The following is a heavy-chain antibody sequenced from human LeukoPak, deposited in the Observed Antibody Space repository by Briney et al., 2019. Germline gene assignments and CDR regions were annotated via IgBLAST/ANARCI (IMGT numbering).Heavy chain of an antibody. CDR2: ISAYNGNT. Sequence: GASAKVSCKASGYTFTSYGISWVRQAPGQGLEWMGWISAYNGNTNYAQKLQGRVTMTTDASTSTAYMELRSLRSDDTAVYYCARDFRYYDSSGFSDYWGQGTLVTVSS. D-gene: IGHD3-22*01. CDR1: GYTFTSYG. CDR3: ARDFRYYDSSGFSDY. J-gene: IGHJ4*02. V-gene: IGHV1-18*01.